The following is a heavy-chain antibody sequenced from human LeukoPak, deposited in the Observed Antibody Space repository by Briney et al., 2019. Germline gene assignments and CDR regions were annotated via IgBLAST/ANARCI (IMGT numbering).Heavy chain of an antibody. CDR2: ISGSAVGT. Sequence: GGSLRLSCAASGFAFNLYGMAWVRQAPGKGLEWVSGISGSAVGTYYADSVKGRFNISRDNSKNVLFLHMNNLRVEDTAVYFCAKLGTYWYFDVWGRGTLVTVSS. D-gene: IGHD3-16*01. CDR1: GFAFNLYG. V-gene: IGHV3-23*01. J-gene: IGHJ2*01. CDR3: AKLGTYWYFDV.